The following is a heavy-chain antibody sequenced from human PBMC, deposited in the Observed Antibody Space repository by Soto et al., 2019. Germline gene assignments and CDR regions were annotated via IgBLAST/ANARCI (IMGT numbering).Heavy chain of an antibody. J-gene: IGHJ5*02. Sequence: GGSLRLSCAASGFTFSTYWMSWVRQAPGKGLEWVGRIKSKTDGGTTDYAAPVKGRFTISRDDSKNTLYLQMNSLKTEDTAVYYCTTDPSIAPHYYDSSGYPWGQGTLVTVSS. CDR1: GFTFSTYW. CDR3: TTDPSIAPHYYDSSGYP. D-gene: IGHD3-22*01. CDR2: IKSKTDGGTT. V-gene: IGHV3-15*01.